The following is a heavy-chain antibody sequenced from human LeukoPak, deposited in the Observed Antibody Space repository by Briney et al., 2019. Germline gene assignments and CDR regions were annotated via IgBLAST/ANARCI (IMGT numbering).Heavy chain of an antibody. V-gene: IGHV4-59*05. Sequence: PSETLSLTCTVSGGSISSYYWSWIRQPPGKGLEWIGSIYYSGSTYYNPSLKSRVTISVDTSKNQFSLKLSSVTAADTAVYYCARIAVAGHEVDYWGQGTLVTVSS. CDR1: GGSISSYY. D-gene: IGHD6-19*01. CDR2: IYYSGST. CDR3: ARIAVAGHEVDY. J-gene: IGHJ4*02.